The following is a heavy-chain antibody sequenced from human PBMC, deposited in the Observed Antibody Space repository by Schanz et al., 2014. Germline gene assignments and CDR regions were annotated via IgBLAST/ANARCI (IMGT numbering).Heavy chain of an antibody. J-gene: IGHJ6*02. V-gene: IGHV3-74*01. Sequence: EVQLVQSGGGLVQPGGSLRLSCAASGFTFSRYWMQWVRQAPGKGLVWVSRIYMDGSGRDYGDSVKGRFTVSRDNAKNTLYLQMDSLRAEDTAVYYCARDNRQCSGPCSGGSCHPCGMDVWGQGTTVIGAS. CDR1: GFTFSRYW. CDR2: IYMDGSGR. D-gene: IGHD2-15*01. CDR3: ARDNRQCSGPCSGGSCHPCGMDV.